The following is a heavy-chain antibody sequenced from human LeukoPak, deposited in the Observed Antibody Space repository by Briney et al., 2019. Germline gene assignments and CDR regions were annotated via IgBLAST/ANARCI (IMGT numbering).Heavy chain of an antibody. J-gene: IGHJ5*02. CDR2: VFHRGTT. CDR1: GYSINSAFH. CDR3: VRDGYYGSGSPGWFGP. V-gene: IGHV4-38-2*02. Sequence: SETLSLTCTVSGYSINSAFHWGWVRVPPGKGLEWIGSVFHRGTTYYNSSLKSRVNISIDTSKNQFSLKLNSLTAEDTAMYYCVRDGYYGSGSPGWFGPWGPGTLVSVSA. D-gene: IGHD3-10*01.